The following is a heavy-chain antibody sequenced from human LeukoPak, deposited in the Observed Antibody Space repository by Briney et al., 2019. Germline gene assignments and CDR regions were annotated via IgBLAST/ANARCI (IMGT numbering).Heavy chain of an antibody. Sequence: GASVTVSCKASGYTFTSYDINWVRQATGQGLEWMGWMNPNSGNTGYAQKFQGRVTMTRDMSTSTVYMELSSLRSEDTAVYYCAREGQAKIDYWGQGTLVTVSS. CDR3: AREGQAKIDY. CDR1: GYTFTSYD. CDR2: MNPNSGNT. J-gene: IGHJ4*02. V-gene: IGHV1-8*01.